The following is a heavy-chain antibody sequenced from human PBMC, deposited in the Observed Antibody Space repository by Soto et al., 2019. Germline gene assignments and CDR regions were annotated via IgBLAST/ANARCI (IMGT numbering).Heavy chain of an antibody. D-gene: IGHD6-6*01. CDR2: INHSGST. V-gene: IGHV4-34*01. J-gene: IGHJ4*02. Sequence: QVQLQQWGAGLLKPSETLSLTCAVYGGSFSGYYWSWIRQPPGKGLEWIGEINHSGSTNYNPSLKSLVTISVDTSRNQFSLNLSSVTAAYTAVYYCARGLHSSSSFFVGPHFDYWGQGTLVTVSS. CDR1: GGSFSGYY. CDR3: ARGLHSSSSFFVGPHFDY.